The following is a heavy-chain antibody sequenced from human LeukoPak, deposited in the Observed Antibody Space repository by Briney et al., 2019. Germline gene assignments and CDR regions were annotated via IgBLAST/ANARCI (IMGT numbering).Heavy chain of an antibody. CDR2: INSDGSST. CDR1: GFTFSNYG. CDR3: ARDLLDSAYYDSSGLDY. V-gene: IGHV3-74*01. J-gene: IGHJ4*02. D-gene: IGHD3-22*01. Sequence: PGGSLRLSCAASGFTFSNYGMNWVRQAPGKGLVWVSRINSDGSSTSYADSVKGRFTISRDNAKNTLYLQMNSLRAEDTAVYYCARDLLDSAYYDSSGLDYWGQGTLVTVSS.